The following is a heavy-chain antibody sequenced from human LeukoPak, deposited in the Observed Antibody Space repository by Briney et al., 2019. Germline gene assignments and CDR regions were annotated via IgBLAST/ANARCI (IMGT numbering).Heavy chain of an antibody. D-gene: IGHD2-2*01. V-gene: IGHV1-18*01. CDR2: IRTYNGNA. J-gene: IGHJ5*02. Sequence: ASVKVSCKAAGYTFNSYAITWVRQAPGQGLEGMGWIRTYNGNANAAQKLHGRVTMTTDTSTSTAYMELRSLRSDDTAVYYCARGYCSSTSCLNWFDPWGQGTLVTVSS. CDR1: GYTFNSYA. CDR3: ARGYCSSTSCLNWFDP.